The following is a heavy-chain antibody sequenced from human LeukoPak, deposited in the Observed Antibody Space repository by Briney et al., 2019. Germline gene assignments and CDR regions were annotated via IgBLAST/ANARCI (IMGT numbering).Heavy chain of an antibody. V-gene: IGHV4-4*02. CDR1: GGSISSSNW. CDR2: IYHSGST. J-gene: IGHJ4*02. CDR3: ARGNLMITFGGVIVTDFDY. D-gene: IGHD3-16*02. Sequence: PSGTLSLTCAVSGGSISSSNWWSWVRQPPGKGLEWIGQIYHSGSTNYNPSLKSRVTISVDKSKNQFSLQLNSVTPEDTAVYYCARGNLMITFGGVIVTDFDYWGQGTLVTVSS.